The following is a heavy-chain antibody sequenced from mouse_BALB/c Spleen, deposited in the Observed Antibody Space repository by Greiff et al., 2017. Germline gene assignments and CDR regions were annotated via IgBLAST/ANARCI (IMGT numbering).Heavy chain of an antibody. D-gene: IGHD1-1*01. CDR1: GFTIKDTY. V-gene: IGHV14-3*02. J-gene: IGHJ3*01. CDR2: IDPANGNT. Sequence: VQLQQSGAELVKPGASVKLSCTASGFTIKDTYMHWVKQRPEQGLEWIGRIDPANGNTKYDPKFPGKATITADPSSNPAYLQLSSLTSEDTAVYYCAYYGSSLAYWGQGTLVTGSA. CDR3: AYYGSSLAY.